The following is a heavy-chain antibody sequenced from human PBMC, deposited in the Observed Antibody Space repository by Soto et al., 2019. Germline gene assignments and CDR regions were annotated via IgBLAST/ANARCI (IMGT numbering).Heavy chain of an antibody. CDR3: AKGGAIVAAGTRVYLYQAMDV. Sequence: VASVKVSCQASGYTFTGYYVHWVRQAPGQGLEWMGWINPNSGDTYLAQRFQGRVTMNRDTSIGTAYMELRGETSDDTAEYYDAKGGAIVAAGTRVYLYQAMDVWGQGTTVTVSS. CDR1: GYTFTGYY. V-gene: IGHV1-2*02. CDR2: INPNSGDT. J-gene: IGHJ6*02. D-gene: IGHD1-26*01.